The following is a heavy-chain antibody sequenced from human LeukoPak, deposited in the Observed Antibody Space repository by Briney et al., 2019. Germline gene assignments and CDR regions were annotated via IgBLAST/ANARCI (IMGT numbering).Heavy chain of an antibody. D-gene: IGHD2-15*01. Sequence: GGSLRLSCEASGFTFSNYGMSWIRQAPGKGPEWVSADSIYGGGPYYADSVKGRFTMSRDNSQNTLYLQTDSLRVDDTAVYYCAKEDVGAAPDYWGQGTLVTVSS. J-gene: IGHJ4*02. V-gene: IGHV3-23*01. CDR3: AKEDVGAAPDY. CDR2: DSIYGGGP. CDR1: GFTFSNYG.